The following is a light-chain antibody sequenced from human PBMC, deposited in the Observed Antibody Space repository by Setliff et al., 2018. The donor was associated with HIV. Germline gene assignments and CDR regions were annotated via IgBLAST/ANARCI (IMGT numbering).Light chain of an antibody. CDR1: SSDVGGYNY. CDR3: SSYTSSSTLVV. CDR2: EVS. V-gene: IGLV2-14*01. Sequence: QSALTQPASVSGSPGQTITISCTGTSSDVGGYNYVSWYQQHPGKAPKLMIYEVSDRPPEASNRFSGSKSGNTASLTISGLQAEDEADYYCSSYTSSSTLVVFGGGTKVTVL. J-gene: IGLJ3*02.